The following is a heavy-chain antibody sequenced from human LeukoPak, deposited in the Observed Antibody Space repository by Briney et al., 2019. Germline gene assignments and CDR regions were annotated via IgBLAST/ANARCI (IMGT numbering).Heavy chain of an antibody. V-gene: IGHV3-48*02. D-gene: IGHD6-6*01. CDR3: ARDTFREQLVPGMGG. CDR1: GFTFSSYS. Sequence: GGSLRLSCAASGFTFSSYSMNWVRQAPGKGLEWVSYISSSSSTIYYADSAKGRFTISRDNAKNSLYLQMNSLRDEDTAVYYCARDTFREQLVPGMGGWGQGTLVTVSS. CDR2: ISSSSSTI. J-gene: IGHJ4*02.